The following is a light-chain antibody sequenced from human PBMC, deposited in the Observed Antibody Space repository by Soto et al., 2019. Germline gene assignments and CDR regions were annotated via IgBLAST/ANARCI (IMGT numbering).Light chain of an antibody. CDR1: SSNIGNNY. CDR3: GTWDSSLSADV. J-gene: IGLJ1*01. Sequence: QSVLTQPPSVSAAPGQTVTISCSGTSSNIGNNYVSWYQQLPGTAPKLLIYDNNKRPSGIPDRFSGYKSGTSATLGITGLQAGDEADDYCGTWDSSLSADVFGTGTKVTVL. V-gene: IGLV1-51*01. CDR2: DNN.